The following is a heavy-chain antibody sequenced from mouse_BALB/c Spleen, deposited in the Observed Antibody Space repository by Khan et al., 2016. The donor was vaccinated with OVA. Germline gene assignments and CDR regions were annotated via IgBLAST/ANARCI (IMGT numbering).Heavy chain of an antibody. V-gene: IGHV1S136*01. CDR1: GYTFTSYD. D-gene: IGHD3-1*01. CDR3: TRGVHGLQTGFAY. J-gene: IGHJ3*01. CDR2: INPYNDYT. Sequence: EVQLQQSGPELVKPGASVKMSCKASGYTFTSYDMHWVKQKPGQGLEWIGYINPYNDYTKFNEKFKGKATLTSDKSSSTAYMELSSLTSEDSAVFYCTRGVHGLQTGFAYWGQGTLVTVSA.